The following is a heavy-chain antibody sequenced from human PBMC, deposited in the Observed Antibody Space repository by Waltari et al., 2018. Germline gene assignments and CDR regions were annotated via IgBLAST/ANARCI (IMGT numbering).Heavy chain of an antibody. CDR1: GFTFSSYA. D-gene: IGHD3-16*01. Sequence: EVQLVESGGGLVQPGGSLRLSCAASGFTFSSYAMSWVRQAPGKGLAWVSDISGSGGSTYYADSVKGRFTISTDNSKNTLYLQMNSLRAEDTAVYYCAKDYTPGPYGWFDPWGQGTLVTVSS. V-gene: IGHV3-23*04. CDR3: AKDYTPGPYGWFDP. CDR2: ISGSGGST. J-gene: IGHJ5*02.